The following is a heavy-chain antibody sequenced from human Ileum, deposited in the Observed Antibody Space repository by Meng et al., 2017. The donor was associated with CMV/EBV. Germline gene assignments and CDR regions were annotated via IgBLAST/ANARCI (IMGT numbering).Heavy chain of an antibody. CDR2: IYRGDDK. J-gene: IGHJ4*02. Sequence: QIPVKESGPTLVKPTQTLTRPCTFPGFSPITNGEGVGLIRQPPGTALEWLALIYRGDDKRYSPSLNSRLSIAKDTSKNEVVLTMTNMGPVDTGTYYCAHFVGGYYPSRPDYWGQGTLVTVSS. V-gene: IGHV2-5*02. CDR3: AHFVGGYYPSRPDY. D-gene: IGHD1-26*01. CDR1: GFSPITNGEG.